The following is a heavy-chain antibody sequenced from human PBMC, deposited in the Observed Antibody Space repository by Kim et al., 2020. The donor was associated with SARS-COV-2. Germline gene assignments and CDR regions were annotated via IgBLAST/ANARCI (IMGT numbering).Heavy chain of an antibody. V-gene: IGHV3-15*01. D-gene: IGHD2-21*01. Sequence: GGSRRLSCAASGFTFSNAWMSWVRQAPGKGLEWVGRIKSKTDGGTTDYAAPVKGRFTISRDDSKNTLYLQMNSLKTEDTAVYYCTTVDSPLWYYYYGMDVWGQGTTVTVSS. CDR1: GFTFSNAW. CDR2: IKSKTDGGTT. J-gene: IGHJ6*02. CDR3: TTVDSPLWYYYYGMDV.